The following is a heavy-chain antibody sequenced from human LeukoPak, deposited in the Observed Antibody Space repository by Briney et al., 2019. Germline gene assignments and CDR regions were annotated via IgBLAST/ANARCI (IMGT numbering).Heavy chain of an antibody. V-gene: IGHV3-7*01. CDR1: GFTFNRCW. CDR2: INPDGRDT. CDR3: TSWGDTTAEYFQR. J-gene: IGHJ1*01. D-gene: IGHD2-21*02. Sequence: GGSLRLSCVVSGFTFNRCWMNWVRQAPGKGLEWVAHINPDGRDTYYVDSVKGRFTISRDNAQNSMYLQMSSPRVEDTAVYYCTSWGDTTAEYFQRWGQGTLVTVSS.